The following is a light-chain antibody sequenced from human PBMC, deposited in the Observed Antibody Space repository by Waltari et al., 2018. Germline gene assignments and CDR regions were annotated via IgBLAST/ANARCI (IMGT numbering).Light chain of an antibody. CDR2: EVT. J-gene: IGLJ1*01. CDR3: CSYVGLGTYV. Sequence: QSGLAQPASASGSPGQSITITGTGTRRDVGNYNLLSWYQQRPGKAPRLLIYEVTKRAPGTSDRFSASKSGNTASLSISGLQAQEDEADYYCCSYVGLGTYVFGTGTKVTV. V-gene: IGLV2-23*02. CDR1: RRDVGNYNL.